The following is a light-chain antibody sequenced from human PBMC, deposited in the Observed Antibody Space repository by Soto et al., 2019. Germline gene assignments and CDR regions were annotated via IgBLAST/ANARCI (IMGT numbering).Light chain of an antibody. CDR2: DAS. V-gene: IGKV3D-20*01. J-gene: IGKJ1*01. CDR3: QQYGSSPRT. Sequence: EIVLTQSPATLSLSPGERATLSCGASQSVSSIYLAWYQQKPGLAPRLLIYDASSRATGIPDRFRGSGSGTDFTLTISRLEPEDFAVYYCQQYGSSPRTFGQGTKVEIK. CDR1: QSVSSIY.